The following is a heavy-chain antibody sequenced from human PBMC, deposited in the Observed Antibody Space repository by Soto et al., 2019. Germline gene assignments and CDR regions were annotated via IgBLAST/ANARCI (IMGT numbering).Heavy chain of an antibody. CDR1: GGSISSYY. J-gene: IGHJ5*02. V-gene: IGHV4-59*01. CDR3: ARDTYNGDYGFSWFDP. D-gene: IGHD4-17*01. CDR2: IYYSGST. Sequence: SETLSLTCTVSGGSISSYYWSWIRQPPGKGLEWIGYIYYSGSTNYNPSLKSRVTISVDTSKNQFSLKLSSVTAADTAVYYCARDTYNGDYGFSWFDPWGQGTLVTVSS.